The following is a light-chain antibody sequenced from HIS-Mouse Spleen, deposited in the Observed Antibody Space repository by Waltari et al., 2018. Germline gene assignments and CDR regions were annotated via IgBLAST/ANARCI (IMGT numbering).Light chain of an antibody. V-gene: IGKV3-15*01. J-gene: IGKJ4*01. Sequence: EIVMTQSPATLSVSPGERATLSRTASQSVSSNLAWYQQKPGQAPRLLIYGASTRATGIPARFSGSGSGTEFTLTISSLQSEDFAVYYCQQYNNWPPLFGGGTKVEIK. CDR3: QQYNNWPPL. CDR2: GAS. CDR1: QSVSSN.